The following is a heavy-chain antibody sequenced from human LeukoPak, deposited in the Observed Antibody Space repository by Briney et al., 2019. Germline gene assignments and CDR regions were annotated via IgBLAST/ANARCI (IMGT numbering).Heavy chain of an antibody. V-gene: IGHV3-15*07. D-gene: IGHD5-24*01. J-gene: IGHJ4*02. CDR2: IKSKPDGGTT. CDR3: ATGGINLDF. Sequence: PGGSLRLSCGGSGFIFSNAWMNWVRQAPGKGLEWVGRIKSKPDGGTTGYAAPVKGRFTISRDDSKNTVFLQMNSLKTEDTAVYYCATGGINLDFWGQGTLVTVSS. CDR1: GFIFSNAW.